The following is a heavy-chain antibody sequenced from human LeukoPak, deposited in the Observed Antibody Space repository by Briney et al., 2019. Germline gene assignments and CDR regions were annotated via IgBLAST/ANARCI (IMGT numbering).Heavy chain of an antibody. Sequence: ASVKVSCKASGGTFSSYAISWVRQAPGQGLEWMGGIIPIFGTANYAQKFQGRVTITADESTSTAHMELSSLRSEDTAVYYCARGALDAFDIWGQGTMVTVSS. V-gene: IGHV1-69*13. CDR2: IIPIFGTA. J-gene: IGHJ3*02. CDR3: ARGALDAFDI. CDR1: GGTFSSYA.